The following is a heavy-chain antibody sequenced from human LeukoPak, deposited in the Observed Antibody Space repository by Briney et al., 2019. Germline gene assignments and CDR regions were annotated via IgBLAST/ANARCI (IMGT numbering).Heavy chain of an antibody. V-gene: IGHV1-2*02. CDR1: GYTFTGYY. CDR3: ARSENPPYYYYYYYMDV. Sequence: ASVKVSCKASGYTFTGYYMHWVRQAPGQGLEWMGWINPNSGGTNYAQKFQGRVTMTRDTSSSTAYMELSSLRSDDTAVYYCARSENPPYYYYYYYMDVWGKGTTVTVSS. J-gene: IGHJ6*03. CDR2: INPNSGGT. D-gene: IGHD1-14*01.